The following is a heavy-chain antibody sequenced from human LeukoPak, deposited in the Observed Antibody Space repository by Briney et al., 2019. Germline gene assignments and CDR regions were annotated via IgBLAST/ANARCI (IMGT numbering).Heavy chain of an antibody. V-gene: IGHV3-9*03. D-gene: IGHD1-26*01. CDR3: AKALRELHDAFDI. CDR2: ISWNSGSI. Sequence: PGRSLRLSCAASGFTFDDYAMHWVRQAPGKGLEWVSGISWNSGSIGYADSVKGRFTISRDNAKNSLYLQMNSLRAEDMALYYCAKALRELHDAFDIWGQGTMVTVSS. CDR1: GFTFDDYA. J-gene: IGHJ3*02.